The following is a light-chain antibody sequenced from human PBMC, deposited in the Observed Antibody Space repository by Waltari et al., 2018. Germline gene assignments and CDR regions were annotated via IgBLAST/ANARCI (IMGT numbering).Light chain of an antibody. CDR3: ATWDDSLNGVV. Sequence: QSVSTQPPSASGPPGQRVTFSCSGSTSNLGSSLGSWSRHFPGPAPKLLMHSNKQRPSGVPDRFSGAKSGTSASLAISGLQSDDEATYYCATWDDSLNGVVFGGGTKLTVL. CDR1: TSNLGSSL. V-gene: IGLV1-44*01. CDR2: SNK. J-gene: IGLJ3*02.